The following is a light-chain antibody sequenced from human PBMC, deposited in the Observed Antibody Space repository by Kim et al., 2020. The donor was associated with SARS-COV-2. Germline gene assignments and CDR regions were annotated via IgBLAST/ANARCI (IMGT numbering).Light chain of an antibody. CDR3: QQYLASPWT. J-gene: IGKJ1*01. CDR2: WAS. Sequence: DIVMTQSPEYLAVSLGERATINCKSSQSVSNTINYKNNLGWYQQKPGEPPRLLIYWASTRESGVPDRFSGSGSGTDFTLTISSLQAEDVAVYYCQQYLASPWTCGPGTKVDIK. CDR1: QSVSNTINYKNN. V-gene: IGKV4-1*01.